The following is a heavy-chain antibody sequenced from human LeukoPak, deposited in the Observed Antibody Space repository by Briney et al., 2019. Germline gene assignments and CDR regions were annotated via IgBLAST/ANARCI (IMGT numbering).Heavy chain of an antibody. CDR1: GYTFTGYY. CDR3: AKEEGYCSSTSCYGQAPY. V-gene: IGHV1-18*04. J-gene: IGHJ4*02. CDR2: ISAYNGNT. Sequence: EASVKVSCKASGYTFTGYYMHWVRQAPGQGLEWMGWISAYNGNTNYAQKLQGRVTMTTDTSTSTAYMELRSLRSDDTAVYYCAKEEGYCSSTSCYGQAPYWGQGTLVTVSS. D-gene: IGHD2-2*01.